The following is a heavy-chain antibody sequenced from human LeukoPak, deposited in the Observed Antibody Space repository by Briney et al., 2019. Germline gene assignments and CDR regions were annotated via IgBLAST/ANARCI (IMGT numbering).Heavy chain of an antibody. D-gene: IGHD6-19*01. V-gene: IGHV3-30*04. CDR3: ARDGVTVAGTRLDY. CDR1: GFTLSRHP. Sequence: PGGSLRLSCAASGFTLSRHPIFWVRQAPGKGLEWVAVISYDGSNKYYADSVKGRFTISRDNSKNTLYLQMNSLRAEDTAVYYCARDGVTVAGTRLDYWGQGTLVTVSS. CDR2: ISYDGSNK. J-gene: IGHJ4*02.